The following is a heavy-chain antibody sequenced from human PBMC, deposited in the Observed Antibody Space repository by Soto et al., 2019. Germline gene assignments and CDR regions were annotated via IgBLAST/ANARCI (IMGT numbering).Heavy chain of an antibody. CDR2: INPSGGST. J-gene: IGHJ6*02. D-gene: IGHD2-2*01. CDR3: ARDLLVIYCISTSCSYYYYGMDV. CDR1: GYTFTSYY. V-gene: IGHV1-46*01. Sequence: GASVKVSCKASGYTFTSYYMHWVRQAPGQGLEWMGIINPSGGSTSYAQKFQGRVTMTRDTSTSTVYMELSSLRSEDTAVYYCARDLLVIYCISTSCSYYYYGMDVWGQGTTVTVSS.